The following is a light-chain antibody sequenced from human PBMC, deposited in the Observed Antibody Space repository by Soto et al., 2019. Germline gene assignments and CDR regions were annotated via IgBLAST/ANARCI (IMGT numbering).Light chain of an antibody. Sequence: DIQMTHSPSSLSAPVVDRVTITFRASQTIDKYLNWYQEKPGKAPKLLIYTTSTLQSEVPSRFSGSGSETDFTLTISSLQPEDFATYYCQKSYSTPLTCGGGNTGAIK. V-gene: IGKV1-39*01. CDR3: QKSYSTPLT. CDR1: QTIDKY. CDR2: TTS. J-gene: IGKJ4*01.